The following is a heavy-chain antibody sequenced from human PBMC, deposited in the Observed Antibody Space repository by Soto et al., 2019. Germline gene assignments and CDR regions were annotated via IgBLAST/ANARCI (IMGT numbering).Heavy chain of an antibody. V-gene: IGHV4-4*02. CDR3: ARGRDTRIQLWRRYNCFDT. Sequence: LSLTCAVSGGSISSSNWWSWVRQPPGKGLEWIGEIYHSGSTNYNPSLKSRVTISVDKSKNQFSLKLSSVTAADTAVYYCARGRDTRIQLWRRYNCFDTWGQGTLVTVSS. CDR1: GGSISSSNW. J-gene: IGHJ5*02. D-gene: IGHD5-18*01. CDR2: IYHSGST.